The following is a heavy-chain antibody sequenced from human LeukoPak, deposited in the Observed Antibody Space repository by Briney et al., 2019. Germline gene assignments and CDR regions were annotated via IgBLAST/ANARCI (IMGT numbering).Heavy chain of an antibody. J-gene: IGHJ4*02. D-gene: IGHD3-16*02. CDR3: TRDRYGDYVWGSYRYYEY. CDR2: IRSKTYGGTT. CDR1: GFTFGDYA. V-gene: IGHV3-49*04. Sequence: PGGSLRLSCIASGFTFGDYAMSWVRQAPGKGLEWVGFIRSKTYGGTTEYAASVKGRFTISRDDSKSIAYLQMNSLKPEDTAVYYCTRDRYGDYVWGSYRYYEYWGQGTPVTVSS.